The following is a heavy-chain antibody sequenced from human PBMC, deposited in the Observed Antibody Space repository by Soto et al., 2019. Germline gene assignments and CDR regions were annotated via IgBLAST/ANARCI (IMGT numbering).Heavy chain of an antibody. D-gene: IGHD3-16*02. CDR2: IYWDDDK. Sequence: QITLKESGPTLVKPTQTLTLTCTFSGFSLSTSGVGVGWIRQPPGKALEWLALIYWDDDKRYSPSLKSRLTITKDTSKNQVVLTMTNMDPVDTATYYCAHRHVYDYSWGSYRVDAFDIWGQGTMVTVSS. J-gene: IGHJ3*02. V-gene: IGHV2-5*02. CDR3: AHRHVYDYSWGSYRVDAFDI. CDR1: GFSLSTSGVG.